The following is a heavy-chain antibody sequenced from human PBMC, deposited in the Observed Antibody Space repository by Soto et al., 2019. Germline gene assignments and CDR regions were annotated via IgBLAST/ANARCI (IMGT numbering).Heavy chain of an antibody. V-gene: IGHV3-73*02. CDR1: GFNLSGST. CDR3: TSPVYSYDDVDV. D-gene: IGHD1-26*01. CDR2: IRSKPNNYAK. J-gene: IGHJ6*02. Sequence: EVQLVESGGGLVQPGGYLKLSCVASGFNLSGSTMYWVCQASGKGLEWVGRIRSKPNNYAKAYAASVQGRFTISSDHSKTTAYLQLNSLKTEDTAVYYCTSPVYSYDDVDVWGQGTTVSVSS.